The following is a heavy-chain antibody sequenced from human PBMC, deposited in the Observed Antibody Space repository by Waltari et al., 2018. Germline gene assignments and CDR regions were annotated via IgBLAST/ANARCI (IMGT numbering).Heavy chain of an antibody. CDR3: ARGDFRLSYYYLDV. Sequence: QVQLVQSGAEVKKPGASVKVSCKASGYTFTGYSIHWVRQAPGQGLEWMGWISPNSGYTNYAQKFQVRVTMTRDTSTTTAYMELSRLTSDDTAVFYCARGDFRLSYYYLDVWCKGTTVTVSS. CDR1: GYTFTGYS. V-gene: IGHV1-2*02. D-gene: IGHD3-3*01. CDR2: ISPNSGYT. J-gene: IGHJ6*03.